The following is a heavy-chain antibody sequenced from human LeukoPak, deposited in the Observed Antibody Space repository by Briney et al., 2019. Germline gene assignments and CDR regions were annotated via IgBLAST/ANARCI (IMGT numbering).Heavy chain of an antibody. V-gene: IGHV4-59*12. Sequence: SETLSLTCTVSGGSISSYYWSWIRQPPGKGLEWIGYIYYSGATNYNPSLKSRVTISVDTSKNQFSLKLSSVTAADPAVYYCARLSPLTGAYYSKAVWGKGTTVTVFS. CDR3: ARLSPLTGAYYSKAV. D-gene: IGHD7-27*01. CDR2: IYYSGAT. J-gene: IGHJ6*03. CDR1: GGSISSYY.